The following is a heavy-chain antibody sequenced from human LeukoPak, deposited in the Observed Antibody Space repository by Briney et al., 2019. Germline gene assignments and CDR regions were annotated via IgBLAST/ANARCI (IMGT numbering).Heavy chain of an antibody. V-gene: IGHV4-59*01. CDR3: ARTPTVVTPGGDY. J-gene: IGHJ4*02. Sequence: SETLSLTCAVYGGSFNNYFWSWIRQPPGKGLEWIGYIYYSGSTNYNPSLKSRVTISVDTSKNQFSLKLSSVTAADTAVYYCARTPTVVTPGGDYWGQGTLVTVSS. CDR1: GGSFNNYF. CDR2: IYYSGST. D-gene: IGHD4-23*01.